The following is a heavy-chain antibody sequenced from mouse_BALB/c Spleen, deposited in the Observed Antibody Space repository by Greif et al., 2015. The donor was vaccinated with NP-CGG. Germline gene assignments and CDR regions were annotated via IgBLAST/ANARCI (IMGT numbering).Heavy chain of an antibody. CDR1: GFTFSSYG. V-gene: IGHV5-6-3*01. CDR2: INSNGGST. J-gene: IGHJ1*01. D-gene: IGHD4-1*02. Sequence: EVQVVESGGGLVQPGGSLKLSCAASGFTFSSYGMSWVRQTPDKRLELVATINSNGGSTYYPDSVKGRFTISRDNAKNTLYLQMGSLKSEDTAMYYCARVINWGYWYFDVWGAGTTVTVSS. CDR3: ARVINWGYWYFDV.